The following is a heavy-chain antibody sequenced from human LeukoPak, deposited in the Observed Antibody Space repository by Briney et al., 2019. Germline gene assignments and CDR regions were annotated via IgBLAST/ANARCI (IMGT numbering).Heavy chain of an antibody. CDR1: GFTFDDYA. CDR2: INWNSGNI. V-gene: IGHV3-9*01. Sequence: PGGSLRLSCAASGFTFDDYAMHWVRQAPGKGLEWVSGINWNSGNIGYADSVKGRFTISRDNAKNSLYLQMNSLRAEDTAVYYCAKDWRYSSSTTPYWGQGTLVTVSS. CDR3: AKDWRYSSSTTPY. J-gene: IGHJ4*02. D-gene: IGHD6-13*01.